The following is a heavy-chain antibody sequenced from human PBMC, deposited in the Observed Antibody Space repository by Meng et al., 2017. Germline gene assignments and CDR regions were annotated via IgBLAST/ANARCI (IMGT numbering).Heavy chain of an antibody. CDR3: ASNDGTGARTGGNY. CDR1: GGSFSSDV. D-gene: IGHD7-27*01. J-gene: IGHJ4*02. V-gene: IGHV1-69*18. Sequence: VQLVQAGAGEKTPGSSVKASCKASGGSFSSDVIRWVRQARGRGLEWIGRITPIFGTENYEQKSQGRVTITADESTSTAYMELSSLSYENTAVYYCASNDGTGARTGGNYWGQGTLVTVSS. CDR2: ITPIFGTE.